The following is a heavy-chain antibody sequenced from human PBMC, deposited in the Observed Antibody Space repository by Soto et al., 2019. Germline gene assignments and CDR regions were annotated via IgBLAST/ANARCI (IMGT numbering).Heavy chain of an antibody. CDR1: GFAFSSYA. CDR3: AKGILSATIGPYAMDV. Sequence: QVQLVESGGGVVQPGASLRLSCEASGFAFSSYAMHWFRQAPGKGLEWVGVISYDGNYIYYADSVKGRFTISRDNSKNTLYVQVNSLRPEDTAVYYCAKGILSATIGPYAMDVWGQGTTVTVSS. CDR2: ISYDGNYI. J-gene: IGHJ6*02. V-gene: IGHV3-30*18. D-gene: IGHD3-16*01.